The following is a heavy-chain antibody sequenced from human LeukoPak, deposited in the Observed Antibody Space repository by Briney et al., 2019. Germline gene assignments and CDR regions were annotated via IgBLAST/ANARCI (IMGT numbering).Heavy chain of an antibody. CDR3: AKESGADFCSSPRCYRYYFDY. Sequence: AGSLRLSCGASGFTFSSYAMSWVRQAPGMGLEWVSTISGSGGSTYYADTVKGSFTISRDNPKNTLYLQMNSLRAEDTAIYYCAKESGADFCSSPRCYRYYFDYWGQGTLVTVSS. CDR2: ISGSGGST. V-gene: IGHV3-23*01. D-gene: IGHD2-2*01. CDR1: GFTFSSYA. J-gene: IGHJ4*02.